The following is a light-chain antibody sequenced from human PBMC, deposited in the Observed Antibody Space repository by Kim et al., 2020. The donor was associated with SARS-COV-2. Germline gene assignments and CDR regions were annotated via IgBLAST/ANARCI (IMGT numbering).Light chain of an antibody. J-gene: IGKJ1*01. CDR3: QQYKTYS. Sequence: LSASVGDRVTITCRASQSITNWLAWYQQTPGKAPELLIYDASSLESGVPSRFSGSGSGTEFTLTISSLQPDDFATYYCQQYKTYSFGQGTKVDIK. V-gene: IGKV1-5*01. CDR1: QSITNW. CDR2: DAS.